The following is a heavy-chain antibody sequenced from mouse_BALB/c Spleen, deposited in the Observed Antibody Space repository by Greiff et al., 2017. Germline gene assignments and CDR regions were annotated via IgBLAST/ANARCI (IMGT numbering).Heavy chain of an antibody. Sequence: EVQLVESGGGLVKPGGSLKLSCAASGFTFSSYAMSWVRQSPEKRLEWVAEISSGGSYTYYPDTVTGRFTISRDNAKNTLYLEMSSLRSEDTAMYYCARSTGDYWGQGTTLTVSS. CDR2: ISSGGSYT. D-gene: IGHD4-1*02. V-gene: IGHV5-9-4*01. J-gene: IGHJ2*01. CDR3: ARSTGDY. CDR1: GFTFSSYA.